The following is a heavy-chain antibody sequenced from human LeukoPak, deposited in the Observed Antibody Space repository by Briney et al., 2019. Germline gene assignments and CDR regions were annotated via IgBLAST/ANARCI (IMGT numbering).Heavy chain of an antibody. J-gene: IGHJ4*02. CDR1: GGSFSGYY. CDR2: INHSGST. CDR3: ARERGVRPWD. Sequence: SETLSLTCAVYGGSFSGYYWSWIRQPPGKGLEWIGEINHSGSTNYNPSLKSRVTISVDTSKNQFSLKLSSVTAAGTAVYYCARERGVRPWDWGQGTLVVVSS. D-gene: IGHD3-10*01. V-gene: IGHV4-34*01.